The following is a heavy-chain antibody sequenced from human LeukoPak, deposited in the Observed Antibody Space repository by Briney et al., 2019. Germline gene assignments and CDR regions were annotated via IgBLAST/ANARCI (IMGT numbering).Heavy chain of an antibody. V-gene: IGHV3-11*01. CDR2: IRSSGSTI. CDR3: ATYYGSGGRYGYYYYMDV. D-gene: IGHD3-10*01. CDR1: GFTFSDYY. Sequence: GGSLRLSCAASGFTFSDYYMSWIRQAPGKGLEWVSYIRSSGSTIYYADSVKGRFTISRDNAKNSLYLQMNSLRAEDTAVYYCATYYGSGGRYGYYYYMDVWGKGTTVTISS. J-gene: IGHJ6*03.